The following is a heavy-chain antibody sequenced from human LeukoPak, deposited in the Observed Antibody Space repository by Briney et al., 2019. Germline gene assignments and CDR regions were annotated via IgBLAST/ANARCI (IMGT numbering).Heavy chain of an antibody. CDR2: INGSGGRT. Sequence: GGSLRLSCAASGFTFSSYAMSWARRAPGKGLEWVSSINGSGGRTYYADSVKGRFTISRDNSKNTLYLQMNSLRAEDTAVYYCAIGPGGLFDYWGQGTLVTVSS. CDR3: AIGPGGLFDY. J-gene: IGHJ4*02. V-gene: IGHV3-23*01. D-gene: IGHD4-23*01. CDR1: GFTFSSYA.